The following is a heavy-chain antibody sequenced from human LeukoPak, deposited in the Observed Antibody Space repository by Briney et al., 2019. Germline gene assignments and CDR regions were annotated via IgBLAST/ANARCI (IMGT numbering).Heavy chain of an antibody. CDR2: IYHSGST. Sequence: SETLSLTCAVSGYSISSGYYWGWIRQPPGKGLEWIGSIYHSGSTYYNPSLESRVTISVDTSKNQFSLKLSSVTAADTAVYYCARRDTMIVKAFDIWGQGTMVTVSS. J-gene: IGHJ3*02. V-gene: IGHV4-38-2*01. D-gene: IGHD3-22*01. CDR3: ARRDTMIVKAFDI. CDR1: GYSISSGYY.